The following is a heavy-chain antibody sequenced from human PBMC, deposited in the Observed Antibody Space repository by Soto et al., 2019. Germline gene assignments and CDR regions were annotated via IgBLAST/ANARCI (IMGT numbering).Heavy chain of an antibody. CDR2: IGNHNGDT. Sequence: QVQLVQSGTEVKKPGASVTVSCKASGYTFNNYGFSWVRQAPGQGLEWVGWIGNHNGDTTYAQSFQGRVTMNIDTSTTTSYRELTSLTFDDTAVYFCARDWRGAEGFDPWGQGTLVIVSS. V-gene: IGHV1-18*01. CDR3: ARDWRGAEGFDP. CDR1: GYTFNNYG. J-gene: IGHJ5*02. D-gene: IGHD3-3*01.